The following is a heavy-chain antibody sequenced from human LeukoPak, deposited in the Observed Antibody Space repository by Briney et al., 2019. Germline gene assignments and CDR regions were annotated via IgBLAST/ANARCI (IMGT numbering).Heavy chain of an antibody. CDR3: ARLFVYGSGAEAFDY. Sequence: EGSLRLSCAASAFTFSRYWTTWVRQAPGKGLEWVANINEDGSEKYYLDSVRGRFTISRDNAKNSLYLQMDSLRAEDTAVYYCARLFVYGSGAEAFDYWGQGALVTVSS. J-gene: IGHJ4*02. CDR2: INEDGSEK. V-gene: IGHV3-7*01. CDR1: AFTFSRYW. D-gene: IGHD3-10*01.